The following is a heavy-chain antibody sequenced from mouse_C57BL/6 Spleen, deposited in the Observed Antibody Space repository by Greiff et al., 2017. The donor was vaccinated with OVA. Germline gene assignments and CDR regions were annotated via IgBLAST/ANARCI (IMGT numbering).Heavy chain of an antibody. CDR2: INPSTGGT. D-gene: IGHD2-4*01. Sequence: VQLQQSGPELVKPGASVKISCKASGYSFTGYYMNWVKQSPEKSLEWIGEINPSTGGTTYNQKFKAQATLTVDKSSSTAYMQLKSLTSEDSAVYYCARTDYPYAMDYWGQGTSVTVSS. V-gene: IGHV1-42*01. CDR3: ARTDYPYAMDY. J-gene: IGHJ4*01. CDR1: GYSFTGYY.